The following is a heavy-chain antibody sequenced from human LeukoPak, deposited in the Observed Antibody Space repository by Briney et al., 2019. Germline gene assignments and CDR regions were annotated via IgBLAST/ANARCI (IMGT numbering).Heavy chain of an antibody. CDR2: ISYDGSNK. D-gene: IGHD3-3*01. J-gene: IGHJ6*03. V-gene: IGHV3-30*18. CDR1: GFTFSNFG. CDR3: VKINRRFLGSRNTPRYYYYMDV. Sequence: GRSLKLSCAASGFTFSNFGMHWVRQAPGKGLEWVAVISYDGSNKYFTDSVKGRFTISRDNSKNTLYLQMNTLRADDTAMYYCVKINRRFLGSRNTPRYYYYMDVWGKGTTVTVSS.